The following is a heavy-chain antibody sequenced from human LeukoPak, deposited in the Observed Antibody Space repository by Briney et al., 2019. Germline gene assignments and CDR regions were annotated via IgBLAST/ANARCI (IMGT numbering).Heavy chain of an antibody. D-gene: IGHD3-9*01. CDR3: ARDLRESPDYDILTGYPTNDAFDI. Sequence: GASVKVSCKASGYTFTSYYMHWVRQAPGQGLEWMGIINPSGGSTSYAQKFQGRVTMTRDMSTSTVYMELSSLRSEDTAVYYCARDLRESPDYDILTGYPTNDAFDIWGQGTMVTVSS. CDR2: INPSGGST. V-gene: IGHV1-46*01. J-gene: IGHJ3*02. CDR1: GYTFTSYY.